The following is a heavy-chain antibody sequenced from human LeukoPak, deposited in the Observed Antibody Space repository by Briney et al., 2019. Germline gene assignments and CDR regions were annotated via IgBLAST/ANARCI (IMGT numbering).Heavy chain of an antibody. Sequence: GEPLKLSCKGSGYSFTSYWIGWVRQMPGKGLGWMGIIYPGDSDTRNSPSFQGQVTISADKSINPAYLQWSSLRASDTAMYYCARLRHDAQVHYFDYWGQGTLVTVSS. V-gene: IGHV5-51*01. D-gene: IGHD2-2*01. CDR1: GYSFTSYW. J-gene: IGHJ4*02. CDR2: IYPGDSDT. CDR3: ARLRHDAQVHYFDY.